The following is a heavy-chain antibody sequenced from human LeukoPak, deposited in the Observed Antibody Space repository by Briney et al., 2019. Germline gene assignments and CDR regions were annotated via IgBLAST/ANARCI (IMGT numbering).Heavy chain of an antibody. CDR3: ARYGGETLGFDY. Sequence: GGSLRLSCAASGFTFSSNYMSWVRQAPGKGLEWVSVLYSEGTTYYADSVKGQFTISRDNSKNTLYLQMNSLRAEDTAVYYCARYGGETLGFDYWGQGTLVTVSS. CDR1: GFTFSSNY. V-gene: IGHV3-53*01. CDR2: LYSEGTT. D-gene: IGHD4/OR15-4a*01. J-gene: IGHJ4*02.